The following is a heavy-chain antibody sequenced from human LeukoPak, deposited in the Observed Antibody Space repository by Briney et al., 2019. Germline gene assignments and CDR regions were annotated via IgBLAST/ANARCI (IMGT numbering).Heavy chain of an antibody. J-gene: IGHJ3*02. V-gene: IGHV3-21*01. D-gene: IGHD3-10*01. Sequence: GGSLRLSCAASGFTFSSYSMNWVRQAPGKGLEWVSSISSSSSYIYYADSVKGRFTISRDNAKNSLYLQMNSLRAEDTAVYYCARSMFRVGAFDIWGQGTMVTVSS. CDR2: ISSSSSYI. CDR1: GFTFSSYS. CDR3: ARSMFRVGAFDI.